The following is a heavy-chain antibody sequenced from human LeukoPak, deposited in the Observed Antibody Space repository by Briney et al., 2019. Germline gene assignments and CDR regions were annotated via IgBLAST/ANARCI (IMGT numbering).Heavy chain of an antibody. CDR1: GFTLRSYA. CDR2: ISGSGGNT. D-gene: IGHD2-8*01. Sequence: GGSLRLSCAASGFTLRSYAMSWVRQAPGKGLEWVSAISGSGGNTYYADPVKGRFTISRDNSKNTVYLQMNSLRAEDTAVYYCAKGDCTNGVCYRAALDYFDYWGQGTLVTVSS. V-gene: IGHV3-23*01. CDR3: AKGDCTNGVCYRAALDYFDY. J-gene: IGHJ4*02.